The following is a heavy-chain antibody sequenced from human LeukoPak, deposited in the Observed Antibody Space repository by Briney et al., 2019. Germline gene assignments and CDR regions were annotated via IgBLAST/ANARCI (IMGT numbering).Heavy chain of an antibody. D-gene: IGHD2-2*01. V-gene: IGHV4-34*01. CDR3: ARGIVVVPAASPTHFDY. CDR1: GGSFSGYY. CDR2: INHSGST. Sequence: PSETLSLTCAVYGGSFSGYYWSWIRQPPGKGLEWIGEINHSGSTNYNPSLKSRVTISVDTSKNQFSLELSSVTAADTAVYYCARGIVVVPAASPTHFDYWGQGTLVTVSS. J-gene: IGHJ4*02.